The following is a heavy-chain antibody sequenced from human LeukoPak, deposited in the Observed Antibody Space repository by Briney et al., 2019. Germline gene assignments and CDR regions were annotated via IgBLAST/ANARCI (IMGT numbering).Heavy chain of an antibody. CDR3: VRDPLWSGYFPGFDY. J-gene: IGHJ4*02. D-gene: IGHD3-3*01. CDR1: GFTFSSYS. CDR2: ISRSSNTI. V-gene: IGHV3-48*01. Sequence: GGSLRLSCAASGFTFSSYSMNWVRQAPGKGLEWVSYISRSSNTIYYADSVKGRFTISRDNSKNTLYLQMNSLKIEDTAVYYCVRDPLWSGYFPGFDYWGQGTLVTVSS.